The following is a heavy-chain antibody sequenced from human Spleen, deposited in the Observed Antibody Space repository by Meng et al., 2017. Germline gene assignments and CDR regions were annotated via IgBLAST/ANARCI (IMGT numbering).Heavy chain of an antibody. V-gene: IGHV3-23*01. CDR1: GFTFSRYA. CDR3: ATAAGRDYFQH. Sequence: GESLKISCAASGFTFSRYAMNWVRQAPGKGLEWVSAIGGSGGSTYYADSVKGRFTISRDNSKNTLYLQMNSLRAEDTAVYYCATAAGRDYFQHWGQGTLVTVSS. D-gene: IGHD6-13*01. J-gene: IGHJ1*01. CDR2: IGGSGGST.